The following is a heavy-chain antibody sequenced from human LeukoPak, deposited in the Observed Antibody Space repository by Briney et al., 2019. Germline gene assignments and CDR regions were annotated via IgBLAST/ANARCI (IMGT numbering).Heavy chain of an antibody. CDR3: ASSVGATRINPRRREFVY. CDR2: INHSGST. J-gene: IGHJ4*02. D-gene: IGHD1-26*01. Sequence: PSETLTLTCAVYGGSFSGYYWSWIRQPPGKGLEWIGEINHSGSTNYNPSLKSRVTISVDTSKNQFSLKLSSVTAADTAVYYCASSVGATRINPRRREFVYWGQGTLVTVSS. V-gene: IGHV4-34*01. CDR1: GGSFSGYY.